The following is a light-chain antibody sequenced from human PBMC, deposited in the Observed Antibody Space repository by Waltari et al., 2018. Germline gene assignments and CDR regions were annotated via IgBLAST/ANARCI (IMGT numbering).Light chain of an antibody. CDR1: SGSIASNY. CDR2: EDN. V-gene: IGLV6-57*02. Sequence: NFMLTQSHSVSESPGKTVTISCTGSSGSIASNYVQWYQQRPGSAPTIVIYEDNQRPSGVPDRVSGAIDRSSNSASLTISGLKTEDEADYYCQSYDNNNWVFGGGTKLTVL. CDR3: QSYDNNNWV. J-gene: IGLJ3*02.